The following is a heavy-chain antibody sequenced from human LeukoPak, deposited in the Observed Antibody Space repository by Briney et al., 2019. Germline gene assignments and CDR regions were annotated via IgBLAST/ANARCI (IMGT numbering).Heavy chain of an antibody. Sequence: ASVKVSCKASGYTFTSYYMHWVRQAPGQGLEWMGIINPSGGSTSYAQKFQGRVTMTRDTSTSTVYMELSSLRSEDTAVYYCASPLADPSHYYYGMDVWGQGTTVIVSS. J-gene: IGHJ6*02. CDR1: GYTFTSYY. CDR3: ASPLADPSHYYYGMDV. D-gene: IGHD3-3*02. V-gene: IGHV1-46*01. CDR2: INPSGGST.